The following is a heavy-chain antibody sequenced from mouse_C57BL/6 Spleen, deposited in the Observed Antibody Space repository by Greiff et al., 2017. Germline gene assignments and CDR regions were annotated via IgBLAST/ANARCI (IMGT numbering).Heavy chain of an antibody. V-gene: IGHV1-7*01. CDR3: ARLPYIEGVDY. D-gene: IGHD2-10*01. Sequence: QVQLQQSGAELAKPGASVKLSCKASGYTFTSYWLHWVKQRPGQGLEWIGYINPSSGYTKYNQTFKDKATLTADKSSSPAYMQLSSLTYEDSAVYYCARLPYIEGVDYWGQGTTLTVSS. CDR2: INPSSGYT. J-gene: IGHJ2*01. CDR1: GYTFTSYW.